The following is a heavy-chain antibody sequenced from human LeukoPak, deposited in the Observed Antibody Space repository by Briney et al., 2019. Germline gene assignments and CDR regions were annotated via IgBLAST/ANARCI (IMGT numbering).Heavy chain of an antibody. CDR2: ISGSGGST. CDR1: GFTFSSYA. D-gene: IGHD3-22*01. J-gene: IGHJ5*02. V-gene: IGHV3-23*01. CDR3: AGLGASGNGYLSWFDP. Sequence: GGSLGLSCAASGFTFSSYAMSWVRQAPGKGLEWVSAISGSGGSTYYADSVKGRFTISRDNSKNTLYLQMNSLRAEDTAVYYCAGLGASGNGYLSWFDPWGQGTLVTVSS.